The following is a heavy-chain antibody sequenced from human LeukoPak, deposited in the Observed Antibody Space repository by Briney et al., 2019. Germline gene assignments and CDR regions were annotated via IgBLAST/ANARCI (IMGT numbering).Heavy chain of an antibody. D-gene: IGHD1-26*01. CDR1: GASVSSASY. Sequence: SDTLSLTCTVSGASVSSASYWTWIRQPPGKGVEWIAHIYNGVNTNYNPSLKSRVTISVDTSKNQFSLRLNSVTAADAAVYYCARSRAFNSGAFDPWGQGSLVIVSS. CDR2: IYNGVNT. CDR3: ARSRAFNSGAFDP. J-gene: IGHJ5*02. V-gene: IGHV4-61*01.